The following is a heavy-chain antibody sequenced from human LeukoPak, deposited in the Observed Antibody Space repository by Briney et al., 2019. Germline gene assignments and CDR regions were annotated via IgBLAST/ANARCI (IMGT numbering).Heavy chain of an antibody. D-gene: IGHD6-13*01. Sequence: HPGGSLRLSCVASGFTFSSYEMNWVRQAPGKGLEWVSYISRSGSTMYFADSVKGRFTISRDNAKNTLYLQMNSLRVEDTAVYFCARADSSWANDYWGEGTLVTVSS. V-gene: IGHV3-48*03. CDR2: ISRSGSTM. J-gene: IGHJ4*02. CDR3: ARADSSWANDY. CDR1: GFTFSSYE.